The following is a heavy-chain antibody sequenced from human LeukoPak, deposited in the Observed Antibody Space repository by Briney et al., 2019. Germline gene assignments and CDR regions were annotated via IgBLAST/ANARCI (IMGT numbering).Heavy chain of an antibody. D-gene: IGHD2-21*02. J-gene: IGHJ5*02. V-gene: IGHV4-39*07. Sequence: SETLSLTCTVSGGSISSSSYYWGWIRQPPGKGLEWIGSIYHSGSTYYNPSLKSRVTISVDTSKNQFSLKLSSVTAADTAVYYCARELVTAIPWWFDPWGQGTLVTVSS. CDR1: GGSISSSSYY. CDR3: ARELVTAIPWWFDP. CDR2: IYHSGST.